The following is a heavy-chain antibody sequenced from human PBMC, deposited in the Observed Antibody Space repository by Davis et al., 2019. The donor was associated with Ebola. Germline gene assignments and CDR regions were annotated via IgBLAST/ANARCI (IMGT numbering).Heavy chain of an antibody. CDR1: GFTFSSYG. Sequence: GESLKLPCAASGFTFSSYGMHWVRQAPGKGLEWVAVVSYDGRNKYYVDSVKGRFTVSRDNSRNTLNLQMNSLRAEDTAVYYCARDIGYSNGWPDYYYYGMDVWGQGTTVTVTS. J-gene: IGHJ6*02. D-gene: IGHD6-19*01. V-gene: IGHV3-30*03. CDR2: VSYDGRNK. CDR3: ARDIGYSNGWPDYYYYGMDV.